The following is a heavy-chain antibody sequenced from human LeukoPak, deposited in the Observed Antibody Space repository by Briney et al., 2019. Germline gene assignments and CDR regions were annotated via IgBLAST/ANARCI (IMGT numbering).Heavy chain of an antibody. J-gene: IGHJ4*02. V-gene: IGHV4-59*01. CDR2: IYYSGST. Sequence: PSETLSLTCTVSGVSISSYYWSWIRQPPGKGLEWIGYIYYSGSTNYNPSLKSRVTISVDTSKNQFSLKLSSVTAADTAVYYCAANYYDSSGYYTPSFDYWGQGTLVTASS. CDR1: GVSISSYY. CDR3: AANYYDSSGYYTPSFDY. D-gene: IGHD3-22*01.